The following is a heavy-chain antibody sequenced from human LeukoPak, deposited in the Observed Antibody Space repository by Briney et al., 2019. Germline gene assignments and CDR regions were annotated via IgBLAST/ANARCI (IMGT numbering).Heavy chain of an antibody. J-gene: IGHJ5*02. CDR2: INHNGST. CDR3: ARGAKWGGNWFDP. CDR1: GGSFSGYY. Sequence: SSETLSLTCAVYGGSFSGYYWSWIRQPPGKGLEWMGEINHNGSTNYNPSLKSRVTISVDTSKNQFSLKLSSVTAADTAVYYCARGAKWGGNWFDPWGQGTLVTVSS. D-gene: IGHD2-8*01. V-gene: IGHV4-34*01.